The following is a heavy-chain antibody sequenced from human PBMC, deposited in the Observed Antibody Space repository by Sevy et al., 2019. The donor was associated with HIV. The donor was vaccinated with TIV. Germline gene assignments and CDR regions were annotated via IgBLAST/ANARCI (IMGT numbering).Heavy chain of an antibody. D-gene: IGHD2-2*01. Sequence: GGSLRLSCAASGFTFSNYAMSWVRQAPGKGLEWVSTFSFGCGKINYADSVKGRFTISRDNSKNTLYMQMNSLRAEDTALYYCAREGCSKPHDYWGQGTLVTVSS. J-gene: IGHJ4*02. CDR3: AREGCSKPHDY. V-gene: IGHV3-23*01. CDR2: FSFGCGKI. CDR1: GFTFSNYA.